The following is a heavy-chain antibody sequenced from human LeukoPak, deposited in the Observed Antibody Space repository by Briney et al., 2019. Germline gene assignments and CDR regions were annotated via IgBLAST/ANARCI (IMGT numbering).Heavy chain of an antibody. CDR3: ARDLSRLSV. V-gene: IGHV3-11*05. J-gene: IGHJ4*02. Sequence: GGSLRLSCAASGFTFSQYYMTWTRQAPGKGLEWISYISSSSSYANYADSVKGRFTISRDNDKNTVYLQMNSLRVDDTAVYYCARDLSRLSVWGQGTLVTVSS. D-gene: IGHD5/OR15-5a*01. CDR1: GFTFSQYY. CDR2: ISSSSSYA.